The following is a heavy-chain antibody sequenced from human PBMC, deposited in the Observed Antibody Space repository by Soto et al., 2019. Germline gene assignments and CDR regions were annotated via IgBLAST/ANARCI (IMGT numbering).Heavy chain of an antibody. V-gene: IGHV1-69*12. D-gene: IGHD1-1*01. J-gene: IGHJ4*02. Sequence: QVHLVQSGAEVKKPGSSVKVSCKASGGAFTSYSFHWVRQAPGQGLEWMGGIIPMSGTTNYALKFQGRVTMTADVPTNTAYIELSTRRSEDTAIYYCARDNTGLDYWGQGTLVTVSS. CDR2: IIPMSGTT. CDR1: GGAFTSYS. CDR3: ARDNTGLDY.